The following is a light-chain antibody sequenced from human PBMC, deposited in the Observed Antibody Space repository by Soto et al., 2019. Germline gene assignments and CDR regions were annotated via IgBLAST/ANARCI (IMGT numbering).Light chain of an antibody. J-gene: IGKJ4*01. V-gene: IGKV3-11*01. CDR2: DAS. CDR1: QSVSSY. CDR3: QQYGSSPLT. Sequence: EIVLTQSPATLSLSPGERATLSCRASQSVSSYSAWYQQKPGQAPRLLIYDASNRATGIPARFSGSGSGTDFTLTISSLEPEDFAVYYCQQYGSSPLTFGGGTKVDIK.